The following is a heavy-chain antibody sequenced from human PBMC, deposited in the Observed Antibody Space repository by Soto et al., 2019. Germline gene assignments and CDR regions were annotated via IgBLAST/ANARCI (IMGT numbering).Heavy chain of an antibody. J-gene: IGHJ6*02. CDR2: INAGNGNT. Sequence: ASVKVSCKASGYTFTSYAMHWVRQAPGQRLEWMGWINAGNGNTKYSQKFQGRVTITRDTSASTAYMELSSLRSEDTAVYYCARDAGTTIHYGMDVWGQGTTVTSP. CDR3: ARDAGTTIHYGMDV. CDR1: GYTFTSYA. D-gene: IGHD1-1*01. V-gene: IGHV1-3*01.